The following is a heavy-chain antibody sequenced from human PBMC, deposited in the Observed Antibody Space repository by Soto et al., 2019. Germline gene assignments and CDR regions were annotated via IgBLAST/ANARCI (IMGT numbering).Heavy chain of an antibody. Sequence: ASVKVSCKASGVTFSSYAISWVRQAPGQGLEWMGGIIPIFGTANYAQKFQGRVTITADESTSTAYMELSSLRSEDTAVYYCARSGAVYPRHDAFDIWGQGTMVTVSS. J-gene: IGHJ3*02. CDR3: ARSGAVYPRHDAFDI. CDR2: IIPIFGTA. V-gene: IGHV1-69*13. CDR1: GVTFSSYA. D-gene: IGHD5-12*01.